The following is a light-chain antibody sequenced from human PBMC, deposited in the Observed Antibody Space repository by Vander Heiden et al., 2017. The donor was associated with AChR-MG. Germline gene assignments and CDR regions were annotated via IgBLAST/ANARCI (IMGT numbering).Light chain of an antibody. CDR1: QSISTY. J-gene: IGKJ1*01. V-gene: IGKV1-39*01. CDR2: AAS. CDR3: QQTFNAGCT. Sequence: QMTQSPSPLPPSVGDTVTITCRASQSISTYLNWYQQKPGKAPNLLIYAASTLQNGVPSRFRGSGSGTEFTLTISNLQPEDFATYFCQQTFNAGCTFGPGTTV.